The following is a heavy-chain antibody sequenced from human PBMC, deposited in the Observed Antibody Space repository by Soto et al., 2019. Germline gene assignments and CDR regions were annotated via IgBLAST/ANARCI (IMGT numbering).Heavy chain of an antibody. V-gene: IGHV3-21*06. CDR1: GFTFSSFV. D-gene: IGHD2-15*01. J-gene: IGHJ4*02. CDR2: ISTNSGSI. Sequence: DVQLVESGGGLVKPGGSLRLSCAASGFTFSSFVMHWVRQAPGKGLEWVSSISTNSGSIYYGDSVKGRFTISRDNAKNLLSHKLNTLRAADTAVYYCVRDKATYCQMVFDSGGQGTLVTVTS. CDR3: VRDKATYCQMVFDS.